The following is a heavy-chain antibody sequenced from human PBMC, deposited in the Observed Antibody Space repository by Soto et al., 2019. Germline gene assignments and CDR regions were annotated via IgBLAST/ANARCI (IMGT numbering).Heavy chain of an antibody. CDR1: GFTFSSFG. V-gene: IGHV3-30*18. CDR2: MAYDGSNE. J-gene: IGHJ6*02. D-gene: IGHD5-12*01. CDR3: AKNTVGLSRYYYYGMDV. Sequence: PXESLRLSCAASGFTFSSFGIHWVRQAPGKGLEWVAVMAYDGSNEYYADSVRGRFTISRDNSKSTVYLQMNRLRPEDTAVYYCAKNTVGLSRYYYYGMDVWGQGTTVTVSS.